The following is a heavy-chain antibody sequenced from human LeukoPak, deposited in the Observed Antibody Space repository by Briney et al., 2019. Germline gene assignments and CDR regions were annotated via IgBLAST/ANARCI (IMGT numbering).Heavy chain of an antibody. CDR3: ARDPHYYDSSGYYWGNDAFDI. CDR2: IKQDGSEK. Sequence: SGGSLRLSCAASGFTFDDYGMSWVRQAPGKGLEWVANIKQDGSEKYYVDSVKGRFTISRDNAKNSLYLQMNSLRAEDTAVYYCARDPHYYDSSGYYWGNDAFDIWGQGTMVTVSS. D-gene: IGHD3-22*01. CDR1: GFTFDDYG. V-gene: IGHV3-7*01. J-gene: IGHJ3*02.